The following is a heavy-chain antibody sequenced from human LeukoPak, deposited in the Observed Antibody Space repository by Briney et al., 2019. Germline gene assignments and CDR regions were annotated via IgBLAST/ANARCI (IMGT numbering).Heavy chain of an antibody. CDR2: INHSGST. CDR3: ARAVYDFWSGYRPTNGFDP. V-gene: IGHV4-34*01. CDR1: GGSFSGYY. D-gene: IGHD3-3*01. J-gene: IGHJ5*02. Sequence: PSETLSLTCAVYGGSFSGYYWSWIRQPPGKGLEWIGEINHSGSTNYNPSLKSRVTISVDTSKNQFSLKLSSVTAADTAVYYCARAVYDFWSGYRPTNGFDPWGQGTLVTVSS.